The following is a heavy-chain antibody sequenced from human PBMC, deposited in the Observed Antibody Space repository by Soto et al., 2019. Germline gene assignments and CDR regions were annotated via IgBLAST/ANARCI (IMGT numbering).Heavy chain of an antibody. V-gene: IGHV3-11*06. Sequence: QVQLVESGGGLVKPGGSLRLSCAASGFTFSDYYMSWIRQAPGKGLEWVSYISSSSSYTNYADSVKGRFTISRDNAKNSLYLQMNSLRAEDTAVYYCARDLYYGVPNFDYWGQGTLVTVSS. J-gene: IGHJ4*02. CDR2: ISSSSSYT. CDR3: ARDLYYGVPNFDY. D-gene: IGHD4-17*01. CDR1: GFTFSDYY.